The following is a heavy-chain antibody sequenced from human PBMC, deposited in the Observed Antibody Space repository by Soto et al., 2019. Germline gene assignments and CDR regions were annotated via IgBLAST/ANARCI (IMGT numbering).Heavy chain of an antibody. CDR1: GFTFSSYG. J-gene: IGHJ6*02. Sequence: PGGSLRLSCAASGFTFSSYGMHRVRQAPGKGLEWVAVISDDGSNKYYADSVKGRFTISRDNSKNTLYLQMNSLRAEDTAVYYCEKCWHRYDYYGMDVWGQGTTVTVSS. CDR2: ISDDGSNK. CDR3: EKCWHRYDYYGMDV. V-gene: IGHV3-33*06.